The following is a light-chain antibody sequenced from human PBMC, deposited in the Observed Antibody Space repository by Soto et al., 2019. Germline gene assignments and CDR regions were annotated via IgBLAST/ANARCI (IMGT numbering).Light chain of an antibody. CDR3: QQSYSNPRT. V-gene: IGKV1-39*01. CDR1: ENIARY. J-gene: IGKJ1*01. Sequence: DIEMTQSPSSLSASVGDRVTITCRASENIARYLNWYQQRPGKAPELLISAASSLQSGVPSRCSGGGSGTDFTLTISSLQPEDFATYYCQQSYSNPRTFGQGTKVEIK. CDR2: AAS.